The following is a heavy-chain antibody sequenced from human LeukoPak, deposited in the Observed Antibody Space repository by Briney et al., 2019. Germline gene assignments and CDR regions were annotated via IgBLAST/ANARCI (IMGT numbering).Heavy chain of an antibody. D-gene: IGHD4-11*01. CDR2: IGGSGSPI. Sequence: GGSLRLSCASSGFTFSTYSLNWVRQAPGKGLEWVSYIGGSGSPIYYADSVKGRFTISRDNGKNSLYLQMNSLRDGDTAVYYCARDSDYSFDFWGQGTLVTVSS. CDR3: ARDSDYSFDF. J-gene: IGHJ4*02. CDR1: GFTFSTYS. V-gene: IGHV3-48*02.